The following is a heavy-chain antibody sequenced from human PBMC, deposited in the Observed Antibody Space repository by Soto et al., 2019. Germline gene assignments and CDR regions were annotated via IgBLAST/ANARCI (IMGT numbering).Heavy chain of an antibody. V-gene: IGHV4-39*01. Sequence: SETLSLTWTVAGGSISSSSYYWGWIRQPPGKGLEWIGSIYYSGSTYYNPSLKSRVTISVDTSKNQFSLKLSSVTAADTAVYYCARAMYYDFWSGPHGMDVWGQGTTVTVSS. D-gene: IGHD3-3*01. J-gene: IGHJ6*02. CDR2: IYYSGST. CDR1: GGSISSSSYY. CDR3: ARAMYYDFWSGPHGMDV.